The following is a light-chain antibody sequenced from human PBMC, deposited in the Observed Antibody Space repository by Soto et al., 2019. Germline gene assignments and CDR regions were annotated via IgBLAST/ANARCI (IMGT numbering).Light chain of an antibody. CDR3: QQYTNWAPYT. Sequence: EIVMTQSPATLSVSPGERATLSCRASQSVSSNLAWYQQKPGQAPRLLIYGASTRATGIPARFSGSGSGTEFTLTLGRLQSEDFAVYYCQQYTNWAPYTFGQGTKLEIK. CDR2: GAS. V-gene: IGKV3-15*01. J-gene: IGKJ2*01. CDR1: QSVSSN.